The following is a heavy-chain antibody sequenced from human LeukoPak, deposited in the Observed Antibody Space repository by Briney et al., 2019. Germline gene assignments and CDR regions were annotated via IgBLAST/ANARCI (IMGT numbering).Heavy chain of an antibody. D-gene: IGHD6-6*01. J-gene: IGHJ6*03. CDR1: GYTFTSYD. Sequence: ASVKVSCKASGYTFTSYDINWVRQATGQGLEWMGWMNPNSGNTGYAQKFQGRVTITRNTSISTAYMELSSLRSEDTAVYYCARGRGYSSSSYYYYYMDVWGKGTTVTVSS. CDR3: ARGRGYSSSSYYYYYMDV. CDR2: MNPNSGNT. V-gene: IGHV1-8*03.